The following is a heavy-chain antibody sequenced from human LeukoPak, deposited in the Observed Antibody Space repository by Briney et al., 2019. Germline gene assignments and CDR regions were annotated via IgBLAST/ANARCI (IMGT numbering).Heavy chain of an antibody. CDR2: INPSSGST. D-gene: IGHD4-11*01. J-gene: IGHJ4*02. Sequence: ASVKVSCKASGYTFTSYFMHWVRQAPGQGLEWMGRINPSSGSTSYAQKFQGRVTMTRDTSTSTVYMDLGSLRSEDTAVYYCARDRNANDYWGQGTLVTVSS. V-gene: IGHV1-46*01. CDR3: ARDRNANDY. CDR1: GYTFTSYF.